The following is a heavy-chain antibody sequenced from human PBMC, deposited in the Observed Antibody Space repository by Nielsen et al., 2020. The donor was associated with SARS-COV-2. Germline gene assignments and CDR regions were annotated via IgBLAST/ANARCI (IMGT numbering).Heavy chain of an antibody. J-gene: IGHJ3*01. CDR2: ISYDGTNK. CDR3: AGGRRSDSSGYYRMGGALDV. Sequence: GESLKISCAASEFSISRYAMHWVRQAPGRGLEWVAVISYDGTNKFYRDSVKGRFTISRDNSENKVYLQMNSLRDEDTAVYYCAGGRRSDSSGYYRMGGALDVWGQGTMVTVSS. V-gene: IGHV3-30*04. D-gene: IGHD3-22*01. CDR1: EFSISRYA.